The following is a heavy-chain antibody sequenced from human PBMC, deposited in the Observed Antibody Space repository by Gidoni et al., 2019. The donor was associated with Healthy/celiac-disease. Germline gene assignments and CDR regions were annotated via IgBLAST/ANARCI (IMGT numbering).Heavy chain of an antibody. D-gene: IGHD3-22*01. J-gene: IGHJ4*02. CDR2: INHSGST. V-gene: IGHV4-34*01. CDR1: GWSFSGYY. Sequence: QVQLQQWGAGLLKPSETLSLTCAVYGWSFSGYYWCWIRQPPGKGLEWIGEINHSGSTNYNPSLKSRVTISVDTSKNQFSLKLSSVTAADTAVYYCARRQYYDSKLTNWGQGTLVTVSS. CDR3: ARRQYYDSKLTN.